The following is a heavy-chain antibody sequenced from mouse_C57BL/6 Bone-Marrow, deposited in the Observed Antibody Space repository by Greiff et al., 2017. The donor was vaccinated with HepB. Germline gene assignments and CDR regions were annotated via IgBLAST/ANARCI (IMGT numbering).Heavy chain of an antibody. Sequence: VQLQQSGAELVKPGASVKISCKASGYAFSSYWMNWVKQRPGKGLAWIGQIYPGDGDTNYNGKFKGKATLTADKSSSSAYMQLSSLPSEDSAVYFCARGRGSSFAYWGQGTLVTVSA. J-gene: IGHJ3*01. CDR2: IYPGDGDT. CDR3: ARGRGSSFAY. D-gene: IGHD1-1*01. CDR1: GYAFSSYW. V-gene: IGHV1-80*01.